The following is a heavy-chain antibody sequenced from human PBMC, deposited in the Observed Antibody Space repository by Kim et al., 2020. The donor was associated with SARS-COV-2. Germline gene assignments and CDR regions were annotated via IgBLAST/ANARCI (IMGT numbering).Heavy chain of an antibody. CDR3: ARHQNDYGDYPFDP. J-gene: IGHJ5*02. CDR1: GGSISSGLFQ. D-gene: IGHD4-17*01. Sequence: SETLSLTCSVSGGSISSGLFQWAWIRQPPGKGLQWIGSIHYGGGTYYYPYLKGRVTISIDTSRNEFSLKVRSVTAADTAVYFCARHQNDYGDYPFDPWGQGTLVTVSS. V-gene: IGHV4-39*01. CDR2: IHYGGGT.